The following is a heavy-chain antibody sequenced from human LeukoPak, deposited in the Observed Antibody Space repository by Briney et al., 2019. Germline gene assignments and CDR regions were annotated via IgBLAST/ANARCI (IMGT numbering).Heavy chain of an antibody. CDR3: ARAAGIIGDAFDI. Sequence: ASVKVSCKASGYTFTGYYMHWVRQAPGQGLEWMGWINPNSGGTNYAQKFQGRVTMTRDTSISTAYMELSRLRSDDTAVYYCARAAGIIGDAFDIWGQGTMVTVPS. D-gene: IGHD3-10*01. CDR2: INPNSGGT. CDR1: GYTFTGYY. J-gene: IGHJ3*02. V-gene: IGHV1-2*02.